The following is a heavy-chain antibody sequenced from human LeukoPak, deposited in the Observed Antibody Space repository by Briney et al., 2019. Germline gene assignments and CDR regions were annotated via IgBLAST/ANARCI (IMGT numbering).Heavy chain of an antibody. CDR1: GGSFSGYY. CDR3: ARNPYNDAFDI. V-gene: IGHV4-34*01. CDR2: INHSGST. Sequence: SETLSLTCAVYGGSFSGYYWSWIRQPPGKGLEWIGEINHSGSTNYNPSPKSRVTISVDTSKNQFSLKLSSVTAADTAVYYCARNPYNDAFDIWGQGTMVTVSS. D-gene: IGHD1-14*01. J-gene: IGHJ3*02.